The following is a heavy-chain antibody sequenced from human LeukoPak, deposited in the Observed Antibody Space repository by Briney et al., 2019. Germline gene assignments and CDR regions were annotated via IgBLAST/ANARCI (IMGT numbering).Heavy chain of an antibody. V-gene: IGHV4-34*01. CDR1: GGSFSGYY. Sequence: SETLSLTCAVYGGSFSGYYWSWIRQPPGKGLEWIGEINHSGSTNYNPSLKSRVTISVDTSKNQFSLKLSSVTAADTAVYYCARGASFGVYYFDYWGRGTLVTVSS. CDR2: INHSGST. J-gene: IGHJ4*02. D-gene: IGHD3-10*01. CDR3: ARGASFGVYYFDY.